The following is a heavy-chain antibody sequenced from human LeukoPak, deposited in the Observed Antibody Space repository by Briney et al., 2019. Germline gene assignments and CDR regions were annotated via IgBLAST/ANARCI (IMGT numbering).Heavy chain of an antibody. Sequence: PGGSLRLSCAASGFTVSSNYMSWVRQAPGKGLEWVSIICSGGSTYYADSVKGRFTISRDNSKNTLYLQMNSLRAEDTAVYYCAGYYYGFGFDPWGQGTLVTVSS. J-gene: IGHJ5*02. V-gene: IGHV3-66*01. D-gene: IGHD3-10*01. CDR1: GFTVSSNY. CDR3: AGYYYGFGFDP. CDR2: ICSGGST.